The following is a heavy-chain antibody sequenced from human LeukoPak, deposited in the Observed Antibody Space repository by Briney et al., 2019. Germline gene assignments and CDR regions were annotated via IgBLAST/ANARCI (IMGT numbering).Heavy chain of an antibody. CDR2: ISAYNVNT. J-gene: IGHJ6*03. CDR1: GYTFTSYV. CDR3: ARTGIVGARDYYYYYYMDV. V-gene: IGHV1-18*01. D-gene: IGHD1-26*01. Sequence: ASVKVSCKASGYTFTSYVISWVRQAPGQGLEWMGWISAYNVNTNYAQKLQGRVTMTTDTSTSTAYMELRSLRSKDTAVYYCARTGIVGARDYYYYYYMDVWGKGTTVTVSS.